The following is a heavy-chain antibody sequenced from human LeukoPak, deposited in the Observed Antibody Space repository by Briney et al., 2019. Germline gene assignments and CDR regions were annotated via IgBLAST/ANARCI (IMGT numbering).Heavy chain of an antibody. Sequence: ASVKVSCKVSGYPLTSNGINWVRQAPGQGLEWMGWITPFNGNTDYAQKFQGRVTMTTDTSTNTAYMELRSLRSEDTAAYYCARDSNDSSGSYFFLKLLDYWGQGALVAVSS. CDR2: ITPFNGNT. CDR3: ARDSNDSSGSYFFLKLLDY. CDR1: GYPLTSNG. D-gene: IGHD3-22*01. J-gene: IGHJ4*02. V-gene: IGHV1-18*01.